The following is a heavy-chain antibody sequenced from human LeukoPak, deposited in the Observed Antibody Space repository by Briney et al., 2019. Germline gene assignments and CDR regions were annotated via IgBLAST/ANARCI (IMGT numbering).Heavy chain of an antibody. CDR3: CTSPSFGSSWYQFNY. CDR2: IKEDGTQK. J-gene: IGHJ4*02. D-gene: IGHD6-13*01. CDR1: GFTFNKSW. V-gene: IGHV3-7*03. Sequence: GGSLRLSCAASGFTFNKSWMSWVRQAPGKGPEWVANIKEDGTQKYYVDSVRGRFTISRDNAENSLYLQMNSLRAEDTAVYYCCTSPSFGSSWYQFNYWGQGALVTVSS.